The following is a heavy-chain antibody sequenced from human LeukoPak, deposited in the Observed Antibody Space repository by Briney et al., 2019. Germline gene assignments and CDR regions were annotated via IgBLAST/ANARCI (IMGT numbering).Heavy chain of an antibody. CDR3: ARGAAMAPIVTGLDYYYMDV. CDR1: GGTFSSYA. V-gene: IGHV1-69*06. J-gene: IGHJ6*03. Sequence: ASVKVSCKASGGTFSSYAISWVRQAPGQGLEWMGGIIPIFGTANYAQKFQGRVTITADKSTSTAYMELSSLRSEDTAVYYCARGAAMAPIVTGLDYYYMDVWGKGTTVTVSS. CDR2: IIPIFGTA. D-gene: IGHD5-18*01.